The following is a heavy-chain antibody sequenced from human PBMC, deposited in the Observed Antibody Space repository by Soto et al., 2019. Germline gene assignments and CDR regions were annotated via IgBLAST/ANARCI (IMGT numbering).Heavy chain of an antibody. J-gene: IGHJ6*02. V-gene: IGHV2-5*01. D-gene: IGHD6-13*01. CDR2: IYWNDDK. CDR1: GSSLSTSGVG. Sequence: SGPTLVNPTQTLTLTCTFSGSSLSTSGVGVGWIRQPPGKALEWLALIYWNDDKRYSPSLKSRLTITKDTSKNQVVLTMTNMDPVDTATYYCAHSGRYSSSWYFRGYYYYGMDVWGQGTTVTVS. CDR3: AHSGRYSSSWYFRGYYYYGMDV.